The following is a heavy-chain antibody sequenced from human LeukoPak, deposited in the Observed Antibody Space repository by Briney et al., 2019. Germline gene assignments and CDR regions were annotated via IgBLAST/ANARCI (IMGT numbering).Heavy chain of an antibody. J-gene: IGHJ4*02. CDR3: ARDSPGYLAYDS. V-gene: IGHV3-7*04. D-gene: IGHD1-1*01. CDR2: IKEDGSAT. CDR1: GFTFSTYW. Sequence: GGSLRLSCAASGFTFSTYWMTWVRQAAGKGPEWVANIKEDGSATYYVDSVKGRFTISRDNAKKSLYLQMNSLRAEDTAVYYCARDSPGYLAYDSWGQGTLVTVSS.